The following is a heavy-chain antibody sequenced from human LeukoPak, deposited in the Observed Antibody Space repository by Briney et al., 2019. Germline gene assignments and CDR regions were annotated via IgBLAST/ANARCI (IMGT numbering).Heavy chain of an antibody. CDR2: IYSGGST. D-gene: IGHD6-19*01. J-gene: IGHJ3*02. CDR1: GFTVSSNY. V-gene: IGHV3-66*01. Sequence: PGGSLRLSCAASGFTVSSNYMSWVRQAPGKGLEWVSVIYSGGSTYYADSVKGRFTISRDNSKNTLYLQMNSLRAEDTAVYYCAKGLSSGWGNDALDIWGQGTMVTVSS. CDR3: AKGLSSGWGNDALDI.